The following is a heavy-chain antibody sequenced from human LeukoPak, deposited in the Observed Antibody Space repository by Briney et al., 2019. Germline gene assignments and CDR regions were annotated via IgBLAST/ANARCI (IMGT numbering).Heavy chain of an antibody. CDR2: IYYSGST. CDR3: ARAHLKASGYYPIHAFDI. D-gene: IGHD3-3*01. CDR1: GGSISSYY. Sequence: PSETLSLTCTVSGGSISSYYWSWIRQPPGKGLEWIGYIYYSGSTNYNPSLKSRVTISVDTSKDQFSLKLSSVIAADTAVYYCARAHLKASGYYPIHAFDIWGQGTMVTVSS. V-gene: IGHV4-59*01. J-gene: IGHJ3*02.